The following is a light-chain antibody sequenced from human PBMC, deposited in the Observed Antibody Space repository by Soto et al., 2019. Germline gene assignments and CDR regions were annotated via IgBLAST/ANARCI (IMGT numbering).Light chain of an antibody. CDR3: SSYTSSSTRV. CDR2: DVS. CDR1: SSDVGGYNY. J-gene: IGLJ1*01. Sequence: QSVLTQPASGSGSPGQSITISCTGTSSDVGGYNYVSWYQQHPGKAPKLMIYDVSNRPSGVSNRFSGSKPGNTASLSISGLQAEDEADYYCSSYTSSSTRVFGTGTKVTVL. V-gene: IGLV2-14*01.